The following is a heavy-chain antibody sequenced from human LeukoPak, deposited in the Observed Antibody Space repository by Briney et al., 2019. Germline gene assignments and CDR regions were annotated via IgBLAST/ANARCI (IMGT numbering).Heavy chain of an antibody. J-gene: IGHJ5*02. CDR3: ARDKLGYCSGTSCYTVVRFDP. D-gene: IGHD2-2*02. CDR1: GYTFTRYG. V-gene: IGHV1-18*01. CDR2: ISGYNGNS. Sequence: GASVKASCKASGYTFTRYGISWVRQAPGQRLEWMGWISGYNGNSDHAQKFQGRVTMTTDTSTSTAYMELRSLRSDDTAVYYCARDKLGYCSGTSCYTVVRFDPWGQGTLVTVSS.